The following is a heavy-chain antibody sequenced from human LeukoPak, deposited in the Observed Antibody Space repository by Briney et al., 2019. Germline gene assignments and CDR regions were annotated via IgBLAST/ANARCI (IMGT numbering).Heavy chain of an antibody. CDR1: GYTFTSYA. CDR2: INTNTGNP. V-gene: IGHV7-4-1*01. CDR3: ARDMRIAAAGRPLGGWFDP. D-gene: IGHD6-13*01. Sequence: VASVKVSCKASGYTFTSYAMNWVRQAPGQGLEWMGWINTNTGNPTYAQGFTGRFVFSLDTSVSTAYLQICSLKAEDTAVYYCARDMRIAAAGRPLGGWFDPWGQGTLVTVSS. J-gene: IGHJ5*02.